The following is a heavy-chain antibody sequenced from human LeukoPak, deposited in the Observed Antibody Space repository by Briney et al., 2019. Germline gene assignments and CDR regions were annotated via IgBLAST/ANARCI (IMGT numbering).Heavy chain of an antibody. Sequence: GGSLRLSCAASGFTFSNAWMSWVRQAPGKGLEWVGRIKSKTDGGTTDYAAPVKGRFTISRDDSKNTLYLQMNSLKTEDTAVYYCTTDGEYCSSTSCYAFDYWGQGTLVTVSS. CDR1: GFTFSNAW. J-gene: IGHJ4*02. D-gene: IGHD2-2*01. CDR2: IKSKTDGGTT. CDR3: TTDGEYCSSTSCYAFDY. V-gene: IGHV3-15*01.